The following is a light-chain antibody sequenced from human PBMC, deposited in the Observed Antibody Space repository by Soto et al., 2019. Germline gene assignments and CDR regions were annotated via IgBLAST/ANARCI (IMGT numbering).Light chain of an antibody. CDR3: QKYNSAPLT. Sequence: DIPMTQSPSSLSASVGDRVTITCRASQDISNYLAWYQQKPGKSPKLLIYAASTLKSGVPSRFSGSGSGTDFTLTISSLQPEDVASYYCQKYNSAPLTFGGGTKVEIK. J-gene: IGKJ4*01. V-gene: IGKV1-27*01. CDR2: AAS. CDR1: QDISNY.